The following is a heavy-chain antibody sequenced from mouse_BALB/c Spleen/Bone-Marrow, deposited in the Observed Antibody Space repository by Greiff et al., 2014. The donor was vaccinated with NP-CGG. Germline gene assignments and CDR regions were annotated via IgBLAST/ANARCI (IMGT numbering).Heavy chain of an antibody. CDR3: SRGYYGSTCYYAMDY. CDR1: GYTFTSYY. CDR2: INPSNVDT. J-gene: IGHJ4*01. Sequence: ESGAELVKPGASVKLSCKASGYTFTSYYMFWVKQRPGQGLEWIGEINPSNVDTNFNEKFKSKATLTVDKSSNTAYMQLSSLTSEDSAVYYCSRGYYGSTCYYAMDYWGQGASVTVSS. D-gene: IGHD1-1*01. V-gene: IGHV1S81*02.